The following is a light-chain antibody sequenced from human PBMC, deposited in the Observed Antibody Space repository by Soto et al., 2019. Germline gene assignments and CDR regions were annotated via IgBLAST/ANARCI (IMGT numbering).Light chain of an antibody. Sequence: QSAVTQPASMSGSPGQSITISCTGSSSDVGTYNLVSWYQHHPGKAPKLILFDVSKRPSGVSNRFAGSTSGNTASLTISGLQAEDEADYYCCSYAGSTIWVFGGGTKLTVL. V-gene: IGLV2-23*02. CDR1: SSDVGTYNL. J-gene: IGLJ3*02. CDR3: CSYAGSTIWV. CDR2: DVS.